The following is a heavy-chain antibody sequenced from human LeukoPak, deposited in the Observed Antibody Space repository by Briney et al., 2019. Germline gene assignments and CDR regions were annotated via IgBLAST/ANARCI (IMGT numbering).Heavy chain of an antibody. CDR1: GFTFSSYA. Sequence: GGSLRLSCAASGFTFSSYAMSWVRQAPGKGLEWVSAISGSGGSTYYADSVKGRFTISRDNSKNTLYLQMNSLRAEDTAVYYCAKGSSSGWYGYYFDYWGQGTLVTVSS. CDR3: AKGSSSGWYGYYFDY. J-gene: IGHJ4*02. V-gene: IGHV3-23*01. D-gene: IGHD6-19*01. CDR2: ISGSGGST.